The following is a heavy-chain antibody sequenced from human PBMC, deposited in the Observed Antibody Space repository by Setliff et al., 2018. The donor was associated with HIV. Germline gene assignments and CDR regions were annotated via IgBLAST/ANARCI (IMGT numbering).Heavy chain of an antibody. J-gene: IGHJ4*02. CDR1: GFIFSTYW. CDR2: INSDGSNT. CDR3: ARGGGYGDY. V-gene: IGHV3-74*03. D-gene: IGHD6-25*01. Sequence: PGESLKISCAASGFIFSTYWMHWVRQGPGKGLVWVSRINSDGSNTMYADSVKGRFTISRDNAKNTLYLQMNSLRVDDTAVYYCARGGGYGDYWGQGTLVTVSS.